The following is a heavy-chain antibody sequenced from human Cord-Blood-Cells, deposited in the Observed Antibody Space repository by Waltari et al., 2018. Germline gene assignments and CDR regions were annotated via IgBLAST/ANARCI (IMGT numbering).Heavy chain of an antibody. V-gene: IGHV1-69*06. Sequence: QVQLVQSGAEVKKPGSSVKVSCKASGGTFSSYAISWVRQAPGQGLEWMGGIIPIFGTANYAQKFQGRVTITADKSTSTAYMELSSLRSEDTAVYYCARESWGFAGDGNYYYGMDVWGQGTTVTVSS. CDR2: IIPIFGTA. J-gene: IGHJ6*02. D-gene: IGHD7-27*01. CDR1: GGTFSSYA. CDR3: ARESWGFAGDGNYYYGMDV.